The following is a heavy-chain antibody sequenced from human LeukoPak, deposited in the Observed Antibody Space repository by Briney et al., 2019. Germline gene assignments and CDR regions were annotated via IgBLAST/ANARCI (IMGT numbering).Heavy chain of an antibody. J-gene: IGHJ6*02. CDR1: GYTFTGYY. Sequence: ASVKVSCKASGYTFTGYYMHWVRQAPGQGLEWMGWINPNSGGTNYAQKFQGRVTMTRDTSISTAYMELSRLRSDDTAVYYCARDWVVTAIRSSRGMDVWGQGTTVTVSS. V-gene: IGHV1-2*02. D-gene: IGHD2-21*02. CDR3: ARDWVVTAIRSSRGMDV. CDR2: INPNSGGT.